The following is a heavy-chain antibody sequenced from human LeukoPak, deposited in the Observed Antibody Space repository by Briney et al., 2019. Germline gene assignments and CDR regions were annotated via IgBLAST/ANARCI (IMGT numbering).Heavy chain of an antibody. CDR3: ARDLMVHSVYDRGDY. D-gene: IGHD5/OR15-5a*01. J-gene: IGHJ4*02. CDR1: GFIFSSHG. CDR2: VSPSGDIT. V-gene: IGHV3-23*01. Sequence: GGTLRLSCPANGFIFSSHGINWVRQAPGKGLEWVSGVSPSGDITYYADPVKGRFTISRDNSKNSLFLQMDSLRVEDTATYYCARDLMVHSVYDRGDYWGRGTLVTVSS.